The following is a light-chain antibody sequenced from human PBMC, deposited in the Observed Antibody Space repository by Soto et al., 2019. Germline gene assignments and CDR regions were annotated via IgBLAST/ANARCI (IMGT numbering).Light chain of an antibody. J-gene: IGKJ3*01. CDR1: QSVSSTY. Sequence: VLTQSPGTLSLSPGDRATLSCRASQSVSSTYLACNQQKPGQAPSPLIYDASSRATGIPDRFSGSGSGTDFTLTISRLEPEDFAVYYCQQYGSSPGLFTFGPGTKVDIK. CDR2: DAS. CDR3: QQYGSSPGLFT. V-gene: IGKV3-20*01.